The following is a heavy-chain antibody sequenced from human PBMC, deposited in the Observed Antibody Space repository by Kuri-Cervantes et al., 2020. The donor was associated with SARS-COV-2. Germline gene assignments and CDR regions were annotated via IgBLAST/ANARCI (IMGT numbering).Heavy chain of an antibody. D-gene: IGHD3-10*01. CDR2: INYSGTT. CDR1: GGSLSDNH. Sequence: SQTLSLTCAVYGGSLSDNHWTWVRQPPGRGLEWIGEINYSGTTNYNPSLKSRVTMSVDTSKNQFSLNLTSVTAADTAVYYCARLRRHNNAWFVTGYYMDVWGKGTTVTVSS. V-gene: IGHV4-34*01. J-gene: IGHJ6*03. CDR3: ARLRRHNNAWFVTGYYMDV.